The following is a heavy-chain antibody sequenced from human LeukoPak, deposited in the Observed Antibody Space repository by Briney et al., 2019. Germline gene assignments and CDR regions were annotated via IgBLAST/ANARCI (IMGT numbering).Heavy chain of an antibody. CDR1: GGTFISYA. CDR3: ARDFGRDGVPFDY. J-gene: IGHJ4*02. Sequence: SVKVSCKASGGTFISYAISWVRQAPGQGREWMGGIIPIFGTANYAQKFQGRVTITADKSTSTAYMELSSLRSEDTAVYYCARDFGRDGVPFDYWGQGTLVTVSS. CDR2: IIPIFGTA. D-gene: IGHD2-15*01. V-gene: IGHV1-69*06.